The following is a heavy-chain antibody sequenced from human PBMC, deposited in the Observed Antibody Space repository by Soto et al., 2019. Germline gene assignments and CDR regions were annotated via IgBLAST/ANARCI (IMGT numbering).Heavy chain of an antibody. D-gene: IGHD6-19*01. Sequence: GSLRLSCAASGFTVGSNYMNWVRQAPGKGLEWVSVIYSGGTTYYADSVKGRFTISRDNSKNTLYLQMNSLRAEDTAVYYCARDSSGWYSPYYWSQGTLVTVSS. V-gene: IGHV3-66*01. CDR2: IYSGGTT. CDR3: ARDSSGWYSPYY. J-gene: IGHJ4*02. CDR1: GFTVGSNY.